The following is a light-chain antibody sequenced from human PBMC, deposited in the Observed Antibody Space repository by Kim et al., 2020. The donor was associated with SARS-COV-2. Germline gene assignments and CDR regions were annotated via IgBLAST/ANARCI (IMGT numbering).Light chain of an antibody. CDR1: QIITTW. CDR3: QQYNYFLLT. V-gene: IGKV1-5*03. J-gene: IGKJ2*01. Sequence: DVQAIQSPSTLSASIGDSVTITCRTSQIITTWLAWYQQKPGKAPKLLISKASNLESGVPSRFSGSGSGTEFTLTISRLQSDDFATYYCQQYNYFLLTFGQGTKLEI. CDR2: KAS.